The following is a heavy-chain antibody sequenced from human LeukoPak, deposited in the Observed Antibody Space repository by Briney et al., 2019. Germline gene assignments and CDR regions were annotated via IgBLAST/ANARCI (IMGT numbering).Heavy chain of an antibody. CDR3: ARGGSSSPTYPAFDI. J-gene: IGHJ3*02. Sequence: GGSLRLSCAASGFTFSSYSMNWVRQAPGKGLEWVSSISSSSSYIYYADSVKGRFTISRDNAKNSLYLQMNSLRAEDTAVYYCARGGSSSPTYPAFDIWGQGTMVTVSS. V-gene: IGHV3-21*01. CDR1: GFTFSSYS. D-gene: IGHD6-13*01. CDR2: ISSSSSYI.